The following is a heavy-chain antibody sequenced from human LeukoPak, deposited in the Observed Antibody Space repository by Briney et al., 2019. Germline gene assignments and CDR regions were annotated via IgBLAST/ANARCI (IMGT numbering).Heavy chain of an antibody. V-gene: IGHV4-34*01. CDR2: INHSGST. CDR1: GGSFSGYY. D-gene: IGHD6-13*01. CDR3: ARGGGAAAGSEGAPYMDV. J-gene: IGHJ6*03. Sequence: SETLSLTCAVYGGSFSGYYWSWIRQPPGKGLEWIGEINHSGSTNYNPSLKSRVTISVDTSKNQFSLKLSSVTAADTAAYYCARGGGAAAGSEGAPYMDVWGKGTTVTVSS.